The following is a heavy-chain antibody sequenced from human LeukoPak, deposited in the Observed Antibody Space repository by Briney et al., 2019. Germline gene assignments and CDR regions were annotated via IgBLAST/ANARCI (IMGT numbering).Heavy chain of an antibody. CDR2: TSTGGSNI. Sequence: GGSLRLSCAASGFTFSSYAMSWVRQAPGKGLEWVSFTSTGGSNIYYADSVKGRFTISRDNAKNSPYLQMNSLRAEDTAVYYCARAIKGYCTTTSCSGLGAFDIWGPGTLVTVSS. V-gene: IGHV3-48*04. CDR3: ARAIKGYCTTTSCSGLGAFDI. D-gene: IGHD2-2*01. CDR1: GFTFSSYA. J-gene: IGHJ3*02.